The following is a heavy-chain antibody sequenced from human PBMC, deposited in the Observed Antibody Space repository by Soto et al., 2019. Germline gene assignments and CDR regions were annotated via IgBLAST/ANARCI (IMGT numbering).Heavy chain of an antibody. CDR3: ARDIVVVPAATYYYYGMDV. CDR2: ISYDGSNK. V-gene: IGHV3-30-3*01. CDR1: GFTFSSYA. D-gene: IGHD2-2*01. Sequence: HPGGSLRLSCAASGFTFSSYAMHWVRQAPGKGLEWVAVISYDGSNKYYADSVKGRFTISRDNSKNTLYLQMNSLRAEDTAVYYCARDIVVVPAATYYYYGMDVWGQGTTVTVSS. J-gene: IGHJ6*02.